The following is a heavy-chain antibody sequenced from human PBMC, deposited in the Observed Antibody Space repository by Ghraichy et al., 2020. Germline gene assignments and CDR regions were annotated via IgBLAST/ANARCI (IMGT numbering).Heavy chain of an antibody. D-gene: IGHD1-1*01. CDR2: INSDGDII. J-gene: IGHJ4*02. CDR3: ARAPTGYGLPIY. CDR1: GFTFTNFE. V-gene: IGHV3-48*03. Sequence: GGSLRLSCATFGFTFTNFEMNWVRQAPGKGLEWLSFINSDGDIIKYADSVVGRFTVSRDNAKRSLYLQMNDLRVDDTAVYYCARAPTGYGLPIYWGQGTLVTVST.